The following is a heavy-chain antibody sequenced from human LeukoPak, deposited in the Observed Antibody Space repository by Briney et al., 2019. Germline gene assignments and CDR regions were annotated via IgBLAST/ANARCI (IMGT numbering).Heavy chain of an antibody. D-gene: IGHD6-19*01. CDR2: IIPIFGTA. CDR3: ARSKGIAVADFDY. CDR1: GGTFSSYA. Sequence: ASVKVSCKASGGTFSSYAISWVRQAPGQGLEWMGGIIPIFGTANYAQTFQGRVTITADESTSTAYMELSSLRSEDTAVYYCARSKGIAVADFDYWGQGTQVTVSS. V-gene: IGHV1-69*13. J-gene: IGHJ4*02.